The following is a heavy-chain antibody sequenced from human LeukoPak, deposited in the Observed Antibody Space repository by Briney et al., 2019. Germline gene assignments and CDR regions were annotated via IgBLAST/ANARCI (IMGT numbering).Heavy chain of an antibody. V-gene: IGHV4-31*03. CDR1: GGSVSSGSYY. CDR3: ARLHDSSGYYYPDY. Sequence: SETLSLTCTVSGGSVSSGSYYWSWIRQPPGKGLEWIGYIYYSGSTYYNPSLKSRVTISVDTSKNQFSLKLSSVTAADTAVYYCARLHDSSGYYYPDYWGQGTLVTVSS. CDR2: IYYSGST. D-gene: IGHD3-22*01. J-gene: IGHJ4*02.